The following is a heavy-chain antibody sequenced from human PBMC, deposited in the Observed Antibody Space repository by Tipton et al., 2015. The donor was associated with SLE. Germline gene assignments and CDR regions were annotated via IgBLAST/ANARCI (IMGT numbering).Heavy chain of an antibody. CDR3: AREGGYSIDY. V-gene: IGHV3-21*01. J-gene: IGHJ4*02. CDR1: GFTLNNFR. Sequence: GSLRLSCATSGFTLNNFRMNWVRQAPGKGLEWVSSISSSSSYIFYAESLKGRFTISRDNAQNSLYLQMSSLRAEDTAVYYCAREGGYSIDYWGQGTLVTVSS. D-gene: IGHD4-11*01. CDR2: ISSSSSYI.